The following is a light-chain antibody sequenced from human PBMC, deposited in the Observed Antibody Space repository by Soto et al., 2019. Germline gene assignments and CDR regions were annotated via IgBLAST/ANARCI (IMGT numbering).Light chain of an antibody. CDR2: KAS. J-gene: IGKJ1*01. CDR1: QSISSW. Sequence: DIQMTQSPSTLSASVGDRVTITCRASQSISSWLAWYQQKPGKAPKLLIYKASSLESGGPSRFSGCGSGTEFTLTISSLQPDDFATYYSQQYNSYPWTFGQGTKVDTK. CDR3: QQYNSYPWT. V-gene: IGKV1-5*03.